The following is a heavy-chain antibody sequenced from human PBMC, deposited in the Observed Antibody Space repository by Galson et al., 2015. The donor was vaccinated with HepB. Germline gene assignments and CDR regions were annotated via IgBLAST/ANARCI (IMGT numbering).Heavy chain of an antibody. CDR2: ISSSSSYI. V-gene: IGHV3-21*01. CDR3: ACFRSLDPSSWYNWNYGRPNFDY. Sequence: SLRLSCAASGFTFSSYSMNWVRQAPGKGLEWVSSISSSSSYIYYADSVKGRFTISRDNAKNSLYLQMNSLRAEDTAVYYCACFRSLDPSSWYNWNYGRPNFDYRGQGTLVTVSS. CDR1: GFTFSSYS. J-gene: IGHJ4*02. D-gene: IGHD1-7*01.